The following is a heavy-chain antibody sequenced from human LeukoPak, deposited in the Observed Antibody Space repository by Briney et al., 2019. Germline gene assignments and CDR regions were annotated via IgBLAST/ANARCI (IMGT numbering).Heavy chain of an antibody. V-gene: IGHV1-69*05. Sequence: SVKVSCKAPGGTFSSYAISWVRQAPGQGLEWMGRIIPIFGTANYAQKFQGRVTITTDESTSTSYMELSSLRSEDTAVYYCARDRTVGYYDSSGYLDYWGQGTLVTVSS. J-gene: IGHJ4*02. D-gene: IGHD3-22*01. CDR3: ARDRTVGYYDSSGYLDY. CDR2: IIPIFGTA. CDR1: GGTFSSYA.